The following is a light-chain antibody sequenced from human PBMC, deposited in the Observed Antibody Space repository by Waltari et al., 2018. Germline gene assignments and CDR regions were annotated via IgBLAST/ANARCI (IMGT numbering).Light chain of an antibody. V-gene: IGKV3-20*01. J-gene: IGKJ4*01. CDR1: QSVTSIS. CDR3: QQYDGEVVT. Sequence: IVLTPSPGTLSLSTGERATLPCRASQSVTSISLTWYQQKLGQAPGLLINGTSSRATGIPDRFSGSGSGTDFTLTISRLEPEDFAVYYCQQYDGEVVTFGGGTKVEI. CDR2: GTS.